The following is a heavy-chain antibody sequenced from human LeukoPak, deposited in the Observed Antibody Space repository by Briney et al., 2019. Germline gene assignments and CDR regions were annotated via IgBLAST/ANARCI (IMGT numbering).Heavy chain of an antibody. Sequence: SETLSLTCTVSGGSVSSGSYYWSWIRQPPGKGLEWIGYIYYSGSTNYNPSLKSRVTISVDTSKNRFSLKLSSVTAADTAVYYCARERDYYDSSGLNWFDPWGQGTLVTVSS. D-gene: IGHD3-22*01. CDR3: ARERDYYDSSGLNWFDP. CDR1: GGSVSSGSYY. J-gene: IGHJ5*02. CDR2: IYYSGST. V-gene: IGHV4-61*01.